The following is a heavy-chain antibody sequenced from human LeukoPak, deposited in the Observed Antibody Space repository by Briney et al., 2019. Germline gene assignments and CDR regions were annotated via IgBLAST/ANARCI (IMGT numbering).Heavy chain of an antibody. V-gene: IGHV3-74*01. CDR2: INTDGSST. CDR1: GFTFSSYW. Sequence: GGSLRLSCAASGFTFSSYWMHLVRQAPGKGLVWVSRINTDGSSTSYADSVKGRFTISRDNAKNTLYLQMNSLRAEDTAVYYCARDKAARGYYYYYYMDVWGKGTTVTVSS. D-gene: IGHD6-6*01. CDR3: ARDKAARGYYYYYYMDV. J-gene: IGHJ6*03.